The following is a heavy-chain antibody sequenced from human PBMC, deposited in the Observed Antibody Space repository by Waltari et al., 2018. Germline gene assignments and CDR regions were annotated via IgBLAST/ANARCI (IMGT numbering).Heavy chain of an antibody. D-gene: IGHD4-17*01. CDR3: ARDYGDYPNRYYYYYMDV. V-gene: IGHV3-21*01. Sequence: EVQLVESGGGLVKPGGSLRLSCAASGFTFSSYSMNWVRQAQGKGLEWVSSISSSSSYISYADSVKGRFTISRDNAKNSLYLQMNSLRAEDTAVYYCARDYGDYPNRYYYYYMDVWGKGTTVTVSS. J-gene: IGHJ6*03. CDR1: GFTFSSYS. CDR2: ISSSSSYI.